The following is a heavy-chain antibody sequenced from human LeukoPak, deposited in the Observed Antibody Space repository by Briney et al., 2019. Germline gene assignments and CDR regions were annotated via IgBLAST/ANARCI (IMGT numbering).Heavy chain of an antibody. CDR1: GFPFSSYW. Sequence: PGGALRLSCAAPGFPFSSYWMSWVRQAPGKVQERVANIKQEGRKKYYVDSIKGRFNIYRDNAKNSLYLQMNSHRAEDSAVYYCARDYTYYAILTGYPYLYFDLWGRGTLVTVSS. V-gene: IGHV3-7*01. J-gene: IGHJ2*01. D-gene: IGHD3-9*01. CDR2: IKQEGRKK. CDR3: ARDYTYYAILTGYPYLYFDL.